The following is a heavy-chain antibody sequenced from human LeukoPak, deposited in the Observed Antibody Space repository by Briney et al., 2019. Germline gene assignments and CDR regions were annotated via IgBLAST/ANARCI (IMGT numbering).Heavy chain of an antibody. CDR1: GGSISSYY. Sequence: SETLSLTCTVSGGSISSYYWSWIRQPPGKGLEWIGYIYSKWSTHYNPSLKSRVTITVDTSKNQFPLKLSSVTAADTAVYYCARRKDGYKQVIDYWGQGTLVSV. J-gene: IGHJ4*02. CDR2: IYSKWST. CDR3: ARRKDGYKQVIDY. D-gene: IGHD5-24*01. V-gene: IGHV4-59*08.